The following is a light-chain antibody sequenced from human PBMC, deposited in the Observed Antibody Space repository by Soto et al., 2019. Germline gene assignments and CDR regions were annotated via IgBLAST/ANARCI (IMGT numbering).Light chain of an antibody. CDR3: QQRSNWLT. V-gene: IGKV3-11*01. CDR2: DAS. J-gene: IGKJ5*01. CDR1: QSVSSY. Sequence: ENVLTQSPATLSLSPGERATLSCRASQSVSSYLAWYQQKPGQAPRLLIYDASNRATGIPARFSGSGSGTDFTLTISSLEPEDFAVYYCQQRSNWLTFGQGTRLEI.